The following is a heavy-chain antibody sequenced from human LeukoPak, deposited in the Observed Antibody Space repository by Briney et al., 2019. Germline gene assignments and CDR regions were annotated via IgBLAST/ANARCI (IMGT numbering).Heavy chain of an antibody. CDR3: ARGMTEVVGYYYDSSGLDY. CDR1: GGSFSGYY. J-gene: IGHJ4*02. V-gene: IGHV4-34*01. CDR2: INHSGST. Sequence: PSETLSLTCAVYGGSFSGYYWSWIRQPPGKGLEWIGEINHSGSTNYNPSLKSRVTISVDTSKNQFSLKLSSVTAADTAVYYCARGMTEVVGYYYDSSGLDYWGQGTLVTVSS. D-gene: IGHD3-22*01.